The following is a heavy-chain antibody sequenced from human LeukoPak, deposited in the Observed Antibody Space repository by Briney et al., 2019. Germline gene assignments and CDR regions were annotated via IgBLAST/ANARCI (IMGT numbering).Heavy chain of an antibody. CDR2: IYSSGTCFI. J-gene: IGHJ5*02. D-gene: IGHD3-22*01. CDR1: GFTFSRYS. CDR3: ARGSSFIVA. V-gene: IGHV3-21*04. Sequence: GGSLRLSCAPSGFTFSRYSMIWVRQAPGKGLEWGSCIYSSGTCFIYYEASLKGRFTISRDNAKNSLYLQMNSLRAEDTALYYCARGSSFIVAWGQGTLVTVSS.